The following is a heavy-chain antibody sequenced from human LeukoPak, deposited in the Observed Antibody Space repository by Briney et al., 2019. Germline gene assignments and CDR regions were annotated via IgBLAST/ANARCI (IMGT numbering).Heavy chain of an antibody. D-gene: IGHD4-23*01. V-gene: IGHV4-61*01. Sequence: PSETLSLTCTVSGGSVSSGSYYWSWIRQPPGKGLEWIGYIYYSGSTNYNPSLKSRVTISVDTSKNQFSLKLSSVTAADTAVYYCARDNTVVTPGWYFDLWGRGTLVTVSS. CDR3: ARDNTVVTPGWYFDL. CDR1: GGSVSSGSYY. CDR2: IYYSGST. J-gene: IGHJ2*01.